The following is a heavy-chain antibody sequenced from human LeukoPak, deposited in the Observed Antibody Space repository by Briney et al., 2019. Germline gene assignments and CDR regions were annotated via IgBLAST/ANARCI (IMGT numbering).Heavy chain of an antibody. CDR1: VVSFSVYY. CDR2: INHSGST. J-gene: IGHJ4*02. D-gene: IGHD2-15*01. V-gene: IGHV4-34*01. CDR3: ARGNNCSGGTCLLRPFDY. Sequence: PSETLSLTCAVYVVSFSVYYWSWIRQPPGKGLEWIGEINHSGSTNYNPSLKSRVTISVDTSKNQFSLKLRSVTAADTAVYYCARGNNCSGGTCLLRPFDYWGQGTLVTVSS.